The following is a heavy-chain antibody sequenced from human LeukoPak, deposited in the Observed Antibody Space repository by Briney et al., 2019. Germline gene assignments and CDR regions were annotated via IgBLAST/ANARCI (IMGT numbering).Heavy chain of an antibody. J-gene: IGHJ4*02. Sequence: GGSLRLSCAASGFTFSSYAMGWVRQAPGRGLEWVSAISGSGSSTYYADSVKGRFTISRDNSKNTLYLQMNSLRAEDTAVYYCAKVGRGAVAGWYYFDYWGQGTLVTVSS. CDR3: AKVGRGAVAGWYYFDY. D-gene: IGHD6-19*01. V-gene: IGHV3-23*01. CDR1: GFTFSSYA. CDR2: ISGSGSST.